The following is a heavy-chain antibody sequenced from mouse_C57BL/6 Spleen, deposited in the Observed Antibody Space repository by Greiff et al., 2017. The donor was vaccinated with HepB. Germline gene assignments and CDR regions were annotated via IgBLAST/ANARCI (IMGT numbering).Heavy chain of an antibody. CDR1: GYSFTGYY. V-gene: IGHV1-42*01. D-gene: IGHD1-1*01. J-gene: IGHJ1*03. CDR2: INPSTGGT. Sequence: VQLQQSGPELVKPGASVKISCKASGYSFTGYYMNWVKQSPEKSLEWIGEINPSTGGTTYNQKFKAKATLTVDKSSSTAYMQLKSLTSEDSAVYYGARSSTVVAKWYFDVWGTGTTVTVSS. CDR3: ARSSTVVAKWYFDV.